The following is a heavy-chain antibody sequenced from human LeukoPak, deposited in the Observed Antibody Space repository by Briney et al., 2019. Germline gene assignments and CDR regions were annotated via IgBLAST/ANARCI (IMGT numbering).Heavy chain of an antibody. CDR2: IYYSGST. V-gene: IGHV4-59*12. CDR1: DGSISSYY. D-gene: IGHD3-10*01. CDR3: AREDSGSYYNFYYFYMDV. J-gene: IGHJ6*03. Sequence: SETLSLTCTVSDGSISSYYWNWIRQPPGKGLEWIGYIYYSGSTNYNPSLKSRITISVDTSKKQFSLKVSSVTAADTAVYYCAREDSGSYYNFYYFYMDVWDKGTTVTISS.